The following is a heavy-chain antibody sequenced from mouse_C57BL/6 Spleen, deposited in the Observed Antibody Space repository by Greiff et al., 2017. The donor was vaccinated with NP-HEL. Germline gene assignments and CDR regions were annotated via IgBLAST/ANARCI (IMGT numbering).Heavy chain of an antibody. J-gene: IGHJ4*01. CDR3: ARGNYYGSSHYYAMDY. D-gene: IGHD1-1*01. V-gene: IGHV1-18*01. CDR1: GYTFTDYN. CDR2: INPNNGGT. Sequence: EVQLQQSGPELVKPGASVKIPCKASGYTFTDYNMDWVKQSHGKSLEWIGDINPNNGGTIYNQKFKGKATFTVDKSSSTAYMELRSLTSEDTAVYYCARGNYYGSSHYYAMDYWGQGTSVTVSS.